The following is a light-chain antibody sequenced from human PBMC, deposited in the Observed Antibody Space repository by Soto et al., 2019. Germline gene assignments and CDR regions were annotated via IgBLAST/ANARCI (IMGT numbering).Light chain of an antibody. Sequence: QSVLTQPASVSGSPGQSITISCTGTSSDVGGSNYVSWYQQLPGKAPKLMIYDVSDRPSGVSNRFSGSKPGNTASLTISGLQAEDEADYYCSSYTSSSLYVFGTGTKLTVL. CDR3: SSYTSSSLYV. V-gene: IGLV2-14*01. CDR2: DVS. CDR1: SSDVGGSNY. J-gene: IGLJ1*01.